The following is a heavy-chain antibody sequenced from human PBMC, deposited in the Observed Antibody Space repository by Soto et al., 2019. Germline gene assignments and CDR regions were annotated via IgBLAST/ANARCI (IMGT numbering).Heavy chain of an antibody. CDR1: GFSFSGSA. CDR2: IRGKASNYAT. Sequence: EVQLVESGGGLVQPGGSLKLSCAASGFSFSGSAMHWVRQASGKGLVWVGRIRGKASNYATAYAASVNGRFTSFRHDSKNTAYLRMNNLKLEDTAVYFCTCISAYWGQGTLVTVSS. D-gene: IGHD6-13*01. J-gene: IGHJ4*02. CDR3: TCISAY. V-gene: IGHV3-73*02.